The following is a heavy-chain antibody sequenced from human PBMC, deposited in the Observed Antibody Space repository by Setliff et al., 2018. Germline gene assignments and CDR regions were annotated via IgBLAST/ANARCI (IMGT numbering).Heavy chain of an antibody. V-gene: IGHV3-48*01. J-gene: IGHJ4*02. CDR2: ISSTESTM. Sequence: GGSLRLSCAASGFTFSDYSLNWVRQAPGKGLEWVSYISSTESTMYYADSVKGRFTTSRDNAKNTLFLQMHSLRAEDTAVYYCAKGQGFYDSSATAWWVYWGQGTLVTVSS. CDR3: AKGQGFYDSSATAWWVY. CDR1: GFTFSDYS. D-gene: IGHD3-22*01.